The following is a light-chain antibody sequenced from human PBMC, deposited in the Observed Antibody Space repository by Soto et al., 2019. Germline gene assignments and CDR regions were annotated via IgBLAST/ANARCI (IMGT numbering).Light chain of an antibody. CDR1: QDISNY. J-gene: IGKJ3*01. CDR2: EAS. V-gene: IGKV1-33*01. CDR3: QQYDNLPFT. Sequence: DLQMTQSPSSLSASVGDRVTITCQASQDISNYLNWYQQKPGKAPKLLIYEASNLETGVPSRFSGSGSGTDFTFTISSLQPEDIATYYCQQYDNLPFTFGPGTKVDIK.